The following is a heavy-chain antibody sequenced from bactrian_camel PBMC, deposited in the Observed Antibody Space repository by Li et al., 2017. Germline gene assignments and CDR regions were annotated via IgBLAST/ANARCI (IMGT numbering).Heavy chain of an antibody. Sequence: QLVESGGDSVQAGGSLRLSCVISGYTKRRGCMGWYRQAPGNECDVISTISIGGKTDYADSVKGRFTISQDNAQNTLYLQMSSLKPEDTAIYYCAPDAGQSRCSAGFCYCAWGEGTQVTVS. D-gene: IGHD2*01. CDR3: APDAGQSRCSAGFCYCA. CDR2: ISIGGKT. V-gene: IGHV3S55*01. J-gene: IGHJ4*01. CDR1: GYTKRRGC.